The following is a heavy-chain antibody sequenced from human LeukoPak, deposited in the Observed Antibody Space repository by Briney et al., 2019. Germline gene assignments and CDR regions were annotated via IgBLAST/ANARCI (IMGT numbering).Heavy chain of an antibody. CDR2: INPNTGGT. Sequence: SVKVSCKASGYTFTGYYMHWVRQAPGQGLEWMGWINPNTGGTNYAQKFQGRVTMTRDTSISTAYMELSRLRSDDTAVYYCARTPRIVGDDAFDIWGQGTMVTVSS. V-gene: IGHV1-2*02. J-gene: IGHJ3*02. CDR1: GYTFTGYY. D-gene: IGHD1-26*01. CDR3: ARTPRIVGDDAFDI.